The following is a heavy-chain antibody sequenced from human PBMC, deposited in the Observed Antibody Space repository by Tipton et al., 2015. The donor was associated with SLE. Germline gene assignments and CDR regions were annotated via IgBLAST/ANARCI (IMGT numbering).Heavy chain of an antibody. J-gene: IGHJ4*02. Sequence: GSLRLSCAASGFTFSSYWMSWVRQAPGKGLEWVANIKQDGSEKYYVDSVKGRFTISRDNAKNSLYLQMNSLRAEDTAVYYCAKDRDHIAVVTAIFDYWGQGTLVTVSS. CDR3: AKDRDHIAVVTAIFDY. CDR2: IKQDGSEK. D-gene: IGHD2-21*02. CDR1: GFTFSSYW. V-gene: IGHV3-7*03.